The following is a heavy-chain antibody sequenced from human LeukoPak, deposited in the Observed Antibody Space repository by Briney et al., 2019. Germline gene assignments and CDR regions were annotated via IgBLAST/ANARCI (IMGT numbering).Heavy chain of an antibody. CDR1: GGSISSYY. CDR2: IYTSGST. D-gene: IGHD2-2*01. J-gene: IGHJ6*03. V-gene: IGHV4-4*07. Sequence: SETLSLTCTVSGGSISSYYWSWIRQPAGKGLEWIGRIYTSGSTNYNPSLKSRVTMSVDTSKNQFSLKLSSVTAADTAVYYCAREWAPYCSSTSYYGLGYYYYYMDVWGKGTTVTVSS. CDR3: AREWAPYCSSTSYYGLGYYYYYMDV.